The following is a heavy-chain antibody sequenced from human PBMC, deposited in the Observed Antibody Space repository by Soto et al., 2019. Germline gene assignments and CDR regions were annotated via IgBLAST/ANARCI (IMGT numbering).Heavy chain of an antibody. CDR3: ARVRHINAFDI. J-gene: IGHJ3*02. CDR1: GCSISNYY. CDR2: VYYSGNT. V-gene: IGHV4-59*12. D-gene: IGHD1-20*01. Sequence: SETLSLTCTFSGCSISNYYWSWIRQPPGKALEWIGYVYYSGNTNYNPSLKTRVTISVDTYKNQFSLKLTSVTAADTAVYYCARVRHINAFDIWGQGTMVTVSS.